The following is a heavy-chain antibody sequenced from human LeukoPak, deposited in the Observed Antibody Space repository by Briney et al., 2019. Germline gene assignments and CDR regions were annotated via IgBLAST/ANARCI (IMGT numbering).Heavy chain of an antibody. CDR2: INPNSGGT. CDR3: PRDRGIAAAGTEDY. D-gene: IGHD6-13*01. Sequence: ASVKVSCKASGYTFTGYYMHWVRQAPGQGLEWMGWINPNSGGTNYAQKLQGRVTMTTDTSTSTAYMELRSLRSDDTAVYYCPRDRGIAAAGTEDYWGQGTLVTVSS. CDR1: GYTFTGYY. J-gene: IGHJ4*02. V-gene: IGHV1-2*02.